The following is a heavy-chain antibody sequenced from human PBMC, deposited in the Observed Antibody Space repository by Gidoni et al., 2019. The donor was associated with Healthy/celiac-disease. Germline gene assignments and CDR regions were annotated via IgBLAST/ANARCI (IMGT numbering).Heavy chain of an antibody. V-gene: IGHV1-69*01. Sequence: QVQLVQSGAEVKKPGSSVKVSCKASGGTFSSYAISWVRQAPGQGLEWMGGIIPIFGTANYAQKFQGRVTITADESTSTAYMELSSLRSEDTAVYYCAKPYYYGSGSYDWYFDLWGRGTLVTVSS. CDR1: GGTFSSYA. CDR3: AKPYYYGSGSYDWYFDL. J-gene: IGHJ2*01. D-gene: IGHD3-10*01. CDR2: IIPIFGTA.